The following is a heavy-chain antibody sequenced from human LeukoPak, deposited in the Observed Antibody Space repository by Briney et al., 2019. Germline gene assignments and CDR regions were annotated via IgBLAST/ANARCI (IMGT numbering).Heavy chain of an antibody. J-gene: IGHJ6*02. V-gene: IGHV1-69*13. D-gene: IGHD3/OR15-3a*01. Sequence: ASVKVSCKASGYTFTSYAISWVRQAPGQGLEWMGGIIPIFGTANYAQKFQGRVTITADESTSTAYMELSSLRSEDTAVYYCARVGQGPYGGYYYGMDVWGQGTTVTVSS. CDR2: IIPIFGTA. CDR1: GYTFTSYA. CDR3: ARVGQGPYGGYYYGMDV.